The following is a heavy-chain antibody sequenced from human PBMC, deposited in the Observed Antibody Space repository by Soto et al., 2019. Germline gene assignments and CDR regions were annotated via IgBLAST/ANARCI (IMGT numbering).Heavy chain of an antibody. Sequence: VQLLESGGSTVQPGGSLTLSCAASGFPFSSYAMSWVRQTPEKGLEWVAGISGGGNDRYYADFVQGRVTFSRDNSRNILYLQMNSLRAEETAMYYCARSLFMVAPDNEPFDYWGQGTLVTVSS. J-gene: IGHJ4*02. D-gene: IGHD5-12*01. CDR3: ARSLFMVAPDNEPFDY. V-gene: IGHV3-23*01. CDR1: GFPFSSYA. CDR2: ISGGGNDR.